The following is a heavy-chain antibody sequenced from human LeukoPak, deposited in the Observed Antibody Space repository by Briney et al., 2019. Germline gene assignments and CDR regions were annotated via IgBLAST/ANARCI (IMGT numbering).Heavy chain of an antibody. CDR2: IYYSGST. V-gene: IGHV4-59*01. CDR1: GGSTSSYY. D-gene: IGHD6-13*01. CDR3: ARHSSSWYFYYFDY. Sequence: SETLSLTCTVSGGSTSSYYWSWIRQPPGKGLEWIGYIYYSGSTNYNPSLKSRVTISVDTSKNQFSLKLSSVTAADTAVYYCARHSSSWYFYYFDYWGQGTLVTVSS. J-gene: IGHJ4*02.